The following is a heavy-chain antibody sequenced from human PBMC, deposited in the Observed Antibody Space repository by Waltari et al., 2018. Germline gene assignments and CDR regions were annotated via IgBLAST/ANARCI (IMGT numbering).Heavy chain of an antibody. CDR1: GGTFSSYA. CDR3: AREVESAVAGTRYFDL. J-gene: IGHJ2*01. CDR2: IIPIFGTA. Sequence: QVQLVQSGAEVKKPGSSVKVSCKASGGTFSSYAIRWVRQAPGQGLEWMGGIIPIFGTANYAQKFQGRVTITTDESTSTAYMELSSLRSEDTAVYYCAREVESAVAGTRYFDLWGRGTLVTVSS. D-gene: IGHD6-19*01. V-gene: IGHV1-69*05.